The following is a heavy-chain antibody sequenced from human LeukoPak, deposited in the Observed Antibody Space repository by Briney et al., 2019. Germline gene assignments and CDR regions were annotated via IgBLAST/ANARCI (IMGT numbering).Heavy chain of an antibody. CDR3: ARYDVWGSYRAFDY. J-gene: IGHJ4*02. Sequence: GGSLRLSCAGSGFTFSSYEMNWVRQAPGKGLEWVSYISSSGSTRYYADSVKGRFTISRDNAKNSLYLQMNSLRAEDTAVYYCARYDVWGSYRAFDYWGQGTLVTVSS. CDR1: GFTFSSYE. CDR2: ISSSGSTR. V-gene: IGHV3-48*03. D-gene: IGHD3-16*02.